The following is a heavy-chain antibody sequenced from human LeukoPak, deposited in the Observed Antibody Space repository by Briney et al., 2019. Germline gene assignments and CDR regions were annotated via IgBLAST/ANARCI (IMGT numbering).Heavy chain of an antibody. V-gene: IGHV1-46*02. CDR1: GYTFNNYN. Sequence: ASVKVSCKASGYTFNNYNIHWLRQAPGQGLEWMGIVNPGGDSTNYAQDFQGRLTLTGDTSTSPVYMELSSLRSEDTAVYYCARVRDGYNDAYDIWGQGTMVTVTS. J-gene: IGHJ3*02. CDR2: VNPGGDST. CDR3: ARVRDGYNDAYDI. D-gene: IGHD5-24*01.